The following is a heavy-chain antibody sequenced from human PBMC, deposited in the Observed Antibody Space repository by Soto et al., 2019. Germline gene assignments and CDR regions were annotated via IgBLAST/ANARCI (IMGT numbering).Heavy chain of an antibody. V-gene: IGHV1-2*04. Sequence: ASVKVSCKASGYTFTGYYMHWVRQAPGQGLEWMGWINPNSGGTNYAQKFQGWVTMTRDTSISTAYMELSRLRSDDTAVYYCAISTSGYSYGLGYYYYYYGVDVWG. D-gene: IGHD5-18*01. CDR3: AISTSGYSYGLGYYYYYYGVDV. CDR1: GYTFTGYY. CDR2: INPNSGGT. J-gene: IGHJ6*02.